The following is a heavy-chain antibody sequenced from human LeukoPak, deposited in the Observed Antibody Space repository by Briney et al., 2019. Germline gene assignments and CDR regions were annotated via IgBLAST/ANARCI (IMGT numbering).Heavy chain of an antibody. CDR3: ARIEDVTRGYNHAYYFDY. J-gene: IGHJ4*02. Sequence: SQTLSLTCTVSGGSISSGDYYWSWIRQPPGKGLELIGYIYYNGNTYYNPSLKSRVTMSIDTSKKQFSLKLRTATAADTAVYYCARIEDVTRGYNHAYYFDYWGQGTLVTVSS. CDR2: IYYNGNT. D-gene: IGHD5-18*01. V-gene: IGHV4-30-4*08. CDR1: GGSISSGDYY.